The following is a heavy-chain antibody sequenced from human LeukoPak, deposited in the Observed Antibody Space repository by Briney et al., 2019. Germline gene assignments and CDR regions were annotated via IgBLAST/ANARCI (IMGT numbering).Heavy chain of an antibody. J-gene: IGHJ5*02. CDR3: AKAGEDGFGDYGWFDP. CDR2: ISGSGGST. D-gene: IGHD3-10*01. V-gene: IGHV3-23*01. Sequence: PGGSLRLSCAASGFTFSSYAMSWVRQAPGKGLEWVSAISGSGGSTYYADSVKGRFTISRDNSKNTLYLQMNSLRAEDTAVYYCAKAGEDGFGDYGWFDPWGQGTLVTVSS. CDR1: GFTFSSYA.